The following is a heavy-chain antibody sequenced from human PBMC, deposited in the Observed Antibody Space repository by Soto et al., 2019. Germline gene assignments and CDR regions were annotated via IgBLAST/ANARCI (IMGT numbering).Heavy chain of an antibody. CDR1: GGTFSSYA. CDR2: IIPIFGTA. Sequence: QVQLVQSGAEVKKPGSSVKVSCKASGGTFSSYAISWVRQAPGQGLEWMGGIIPIFGTANYAQKFQGRVTMTAEKRTSTAYRELSSLRSEDTAVYYCARESRYCSGGSCYSLPGIDYWGQGTLVTVSS. V-gene: IGHV1-69*14. CDR3: ARESRYCSGGSCYSLPGIDY. D-gene: IGHD2-15*01. J-gene: IGHJ4*02.